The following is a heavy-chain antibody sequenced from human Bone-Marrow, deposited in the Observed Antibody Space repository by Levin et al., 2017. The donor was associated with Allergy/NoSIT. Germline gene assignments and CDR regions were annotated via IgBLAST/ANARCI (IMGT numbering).Heavy chain of an antibody. CDR1: GYSFSTYW. CDR2: VYPGDSDT. J-gene: IGHJ5*01. V-gene: IGHV5-51*01. D-gene: IGHD5-12*01. Sequence: PGESLKISCKAYGYSFSTYWIGWVRQMPGKGLEWMGIVYPGDSDTRYNPSFEGQVTISVDKSISTTYLQWSSLKASDTGIYYCARKGYSAYDGSWLDSWGQGTLISVSS. CDR3: ARKGYSAYDGSWLDS.